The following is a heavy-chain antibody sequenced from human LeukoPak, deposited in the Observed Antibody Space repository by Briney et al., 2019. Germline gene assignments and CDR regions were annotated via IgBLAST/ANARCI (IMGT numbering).Heavy chain of an antibody. J-gene: IGHJ4*02. CDR1: GFTFRSNW. Sequence: GGSLRLSCAASGFTFRSNWMSWVRQVPGKGLEWVAKINQDGSQTKYVDSVKGRFTISRDNAKNSLHLQMNSLRADDTAVYYCAKYNDYDFDYWGQGTLVTVSP. V-gene: IGHV3-7*01. CDR2: INQDGSQT. CDR3: AKYNDYDFDY. D-gene: IGHD4-17*01.